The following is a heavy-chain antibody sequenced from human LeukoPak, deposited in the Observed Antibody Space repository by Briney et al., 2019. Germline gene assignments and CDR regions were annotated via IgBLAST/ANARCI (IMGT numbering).Heavy chain of an antibody. CDR2: IYYSGST. CDR3: ASRTIMITFGGVIAD. J-gene: IGHJ4*02. D-gene: IGHD3-16*02. Sequence: WVRQALGKGLEWIGSIYYSGSTYYNPSLKSRVTISVDTSKNQFSLKLSSVTAADTAVYYCASRTIMITFGGVIADWGQGTLVTASS. V-gene: IGHV4-39*07.